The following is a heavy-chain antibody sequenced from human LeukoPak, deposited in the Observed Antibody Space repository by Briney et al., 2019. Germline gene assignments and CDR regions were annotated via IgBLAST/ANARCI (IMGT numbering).Heavy chain of an antibody. Sequence: PGGSLRLSCAASGFTFSTYSMNWVRQAPGKGLEWVSSISSDSNYIYYADSLKGRFTISRDNAKNSLYLQMISLRAEDTAVYYCARRFYYFDYWGQGTLVTVSS. CDR3: ARRFYYFDY. CDR2: ISSDSNYI. J-gene: IGHJ4*02. V-gene: IGHV3-21*01. CDR1: GFTFSTYS.